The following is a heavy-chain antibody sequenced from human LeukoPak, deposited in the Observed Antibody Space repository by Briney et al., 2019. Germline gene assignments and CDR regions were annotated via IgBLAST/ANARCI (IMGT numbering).Heavy chain of an antibody. CDR2: IYYSGST. CDR3: ARAGRGSSSWYLGNWFDP. CDR1: GGSIISSSYY. D-gene: IGHD6-13*01. Sequence: PSETLSVTCTVSGGSIISSSYYWGWIRLPPGKGLEWIGSIYYSGSTYYNPSLKSRVTISVDTSKNQFSLKLSSVTAADTAVYYCARAGRGSSSWYLGNWFDPWGQGTLVTVSS. J-gene: IGHJ5*02. V-gene: IGHV4-39*07.